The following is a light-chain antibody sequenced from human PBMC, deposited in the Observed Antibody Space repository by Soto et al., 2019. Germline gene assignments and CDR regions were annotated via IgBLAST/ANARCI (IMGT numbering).Light chain of an antibody. J-gene: IGKJ4*01. V-gene: IGKV3-20*01. CDR3: EQYGSSPLT. CDR2: GAS. Sequence: EIVLTQSPGTLSLSPGERATLSCRASQSVSSSFLAWYQQKPGQAHRHLIYGASSRATGIPDRFSGSGSETECTLTISRLEPEDVAVYYCEQYGSSPLTLGGGTKVEIK. CDR1: QSVSSSF.